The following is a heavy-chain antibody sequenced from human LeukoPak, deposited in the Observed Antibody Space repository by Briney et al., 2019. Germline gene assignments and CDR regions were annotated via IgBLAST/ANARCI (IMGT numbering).Heavy chain of an antibody. D-gene: IGHD3-22*01. J-gene: IGHJ5*02. V-gene: IGHV4-34*01. Sequence: SETLSLTCAVYGGSFSGYYWSWIRQPPGKGLEWIGEINHSGSTNYNPSLKSRVTISVDTSKNQFSLKLSSVTAADTAVYYCARKTMIVVVKWFDPWGQGTLVTVSS. CDR3: ARKTMIVVVKWFDP. CDR2: INHSGST. CDR1: GGSFSGYY.